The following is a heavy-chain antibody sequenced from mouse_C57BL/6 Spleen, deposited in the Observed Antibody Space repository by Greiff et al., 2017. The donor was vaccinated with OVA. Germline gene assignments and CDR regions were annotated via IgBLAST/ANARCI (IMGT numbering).Heavy chain of an antibody. D-gene: IGHD2-2*01. V-gene: IGHV1-82*01. Sequence: VQLQESGPELVKPGASVKISCKASGYAFSSSWMNWVKQRPGKGLEWIGRIYPGDGDTNYNGKFKGKATLTADKSSSTAYMQLSSLTSEDSAVYFCAPYGYDDYYAMDYWGQGTSVTVSS. CDR3: APYGYDDYYAMDY. J-gene: IGHJ4*01. CDR1: GYAFSSSW. CDR2: IYPGDGDT.